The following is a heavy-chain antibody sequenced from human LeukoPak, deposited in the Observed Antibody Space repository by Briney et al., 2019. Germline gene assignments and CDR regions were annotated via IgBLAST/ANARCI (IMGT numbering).Heavy chain of an antibody. Sequence: AGGSLRLSCAASGFNFSTYPMNWVRQAPGEGLEWVSYISISGSTIYYADSVKGRFTISRDNAKNSLYLQMNSLREEDTAVHYCATYRGSWSFDYWGQGTLLSVSS. CDR3: ATYRGSWSFDY. D-gene: IGHD6-13*01. J-gene: IGHJ4*02. V-gene: IGHV3-48*02. CDR2: ISISGSTI. CDR1: GFNFSTYP.